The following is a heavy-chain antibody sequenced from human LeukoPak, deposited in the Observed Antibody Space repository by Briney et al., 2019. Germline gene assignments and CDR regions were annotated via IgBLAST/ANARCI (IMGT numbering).Heavy chain of an antibody. J-gene: IGHJ6*02. V-gene: IGHV4-61*01. Sequence: PSETLSLTCTVSGGSVSSGSYYWSWIRQPPGKGLEWIGYIYYSGSTNYNPSLKSRVTISVDTSKNQFSLKLSSVTAADTAVYYCARVPSSGWYNCYYGMDVWGQGTTVTVSS. D-gene: IGHD6-19*01. CDR1: GGSVSSGSYY. CDR2: IYYSGST. CDR3: ARVPSSGWYNCYYGMDV.